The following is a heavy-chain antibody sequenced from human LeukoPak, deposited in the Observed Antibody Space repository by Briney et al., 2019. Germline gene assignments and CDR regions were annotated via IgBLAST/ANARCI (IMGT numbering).Heavy chain of an antibody. Sequence: PGGSLRLSCAASGFTLRSYDMSWVRQAPGKGLEWVSAISGSGGSTYYADSVKGRFTISRDNSKNTLYLQMNSLRAEDTAVYYCAKVGEAMGPYYYYGMDVWGQGTTVTVSS. D-gene: IGHD5-18*01. V-gene: IGHV3-23*01. J-gene: IGHJ6*02. CDR1: GFTLRSYD. CDR2: ISGSGGST. CDR3: AKVGEAMGPYYYYGMDV.